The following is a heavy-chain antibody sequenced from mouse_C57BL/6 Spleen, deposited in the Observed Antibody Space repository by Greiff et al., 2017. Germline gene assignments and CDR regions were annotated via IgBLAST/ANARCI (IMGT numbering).Heavy chain of an antibody. CDR1: GFTFSDYG. J-gene: IGHJ4*01. V-gene: IGHV5-17*01. CDR3: ASPITTVVAPYYYDMDY. D-gene: IGHD1-1*01. CDR2: ISSGSSTI. Sequence: EVKLVESGGGLVKPGGSLKLSCAASGFTFSDYGMHWVRQAPEKGLEWVAYISSGSSTIYYADTVKGRFTISRDNAKNTLFLQMTSLRSEDTAMYYCASPITTVVAPYYYDMDYWGQGTSVTVSS.